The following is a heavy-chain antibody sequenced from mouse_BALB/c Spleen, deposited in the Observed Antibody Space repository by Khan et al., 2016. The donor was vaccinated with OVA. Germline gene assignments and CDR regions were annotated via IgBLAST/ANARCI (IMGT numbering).Heavy chain of an antibody. CDR3: ARGYDFFAS. CDR2: VNPNTDNI. J-gene: IGHJ3*01. Sequence: EVKLKESGPDLVKPGASVKLSCKASGYSFTLYYMSWVKQSHGKSLEWIGRVNPNTDNINYNQEFKGKAILTVDKSSNTAYMELRSLTSEDSAVYCCARGYDFFASWGQGTLVTVSA. CDR1: GYSFTLYY. D-gene: IGHD2-14*01. V-gene: IGHV1-26*01.